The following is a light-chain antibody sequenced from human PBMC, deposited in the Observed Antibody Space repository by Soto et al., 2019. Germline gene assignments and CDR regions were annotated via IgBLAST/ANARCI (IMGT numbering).Light chain of an antibody. CDR2: DAS. J-gene: IGKJ1*01. CDR3: QQRSNWPPWT. CDR1: QSVSSY. V-gene: IGKV3-11*01. Sequence: EIVLTQSPATLSLSPGERATLSCRASQSVSSYLAWYQQKPGQAPRLLIYDASNRATGIPARFSGSGSGTDFPLTISSLEPEDSAVYYCQQRSNWPPWTFGHGTQVAIK.